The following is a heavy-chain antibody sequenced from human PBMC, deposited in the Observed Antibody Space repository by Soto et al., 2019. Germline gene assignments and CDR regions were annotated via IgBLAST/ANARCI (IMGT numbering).Heavy chain of an antibody. CDR1: GFTFSDYY. CDR2: ISSSGSTI. Sequence: QVQLVESGGGLVKPGGSLRLSCAASGFTFSDYYMSWIRQAPGKGLEWVSYISSSGSTIYYADSVKGRFTISRDNAKNSLYLQMNSLRAEDTAVYYCARCRDGCSGGSCYYEYYYYMDVWGKGTTVTVSS. D-gene: IGHD2-15*01. V-gene: IGHV3-11*01. CDR3: ARCRDGCSGGSCYYEYYYYMDV. J-gene: IGHJ6*03.